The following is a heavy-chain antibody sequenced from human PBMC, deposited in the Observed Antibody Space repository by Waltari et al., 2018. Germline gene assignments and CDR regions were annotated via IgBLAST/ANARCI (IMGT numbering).Heavy chain of an antibody. CDR1: NGSISTNTYY. Sequence: QLQLQESGPGLVKPSETLSLTCNVSNGSISTNTYYWAWIRQPPGKGLEWIGSIFYTGNVYYNPSLQSRVTMSVDTYRNQFSLKLRSVTAADTAVYYCAGRPLYTVVWHGFDYWGRGALVTVSS. CDR2: IFYTGNV. V-gene: IGHV4-39*07. J-gene: IGHJ4*02. D-gene: IGHD2-2*02. CDR3: AGRPLYTVVWHGFDY.